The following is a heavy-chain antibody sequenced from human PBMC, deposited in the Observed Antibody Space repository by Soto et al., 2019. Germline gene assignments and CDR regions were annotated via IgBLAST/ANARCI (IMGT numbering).Heavy chain of an antibody. Sequence: SETLSLTCSVSGGSVSSDSSYWSWIRQPPGKGLEWIGYIHDSGSTNYNPSLKSRVSISIETSKNQFSLRLRSVTAADTAVYYCVRTARGWYFDLWGRGTLVTVS. CDR3: VRTARGWYFDL. V-gene: IGHV4-61*01. D-gene: IGHD5-18*01. CDR1: GGSVSSDSSY. CDR2: IHDSGST. J-gene: IGHJ2*01.